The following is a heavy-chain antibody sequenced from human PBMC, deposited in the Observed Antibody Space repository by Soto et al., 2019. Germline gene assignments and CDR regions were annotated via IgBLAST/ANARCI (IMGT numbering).Heavy chain of an antibody. D-gene: IGHD2-21*02. CDR2: IYYSGST. CDR1: GGSISSSSYY. CDR3: ARRPLRKVTRLWGYGMDV. J-gene: IGHJ6*02. Sequence: SETVSLTCTVSGGSISSSSYYWGWIRQPPGKGLEWIGSIYYSGSTYYNPSLKSRVTISVDTSKNQFSLKLSSVTAADTAVYYCARRPLRKVTRLWGYGMDVWGQGTTITVSS. V-gene: IGHV4-39*01.